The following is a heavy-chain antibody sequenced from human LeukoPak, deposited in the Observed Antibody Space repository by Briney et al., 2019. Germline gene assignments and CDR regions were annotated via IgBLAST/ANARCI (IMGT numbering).Heavy chain of an antibody. Sequence: GGSLRLSCAASGFTFSSYGMNWVRQAPGKGLEWVSSISSNSNFIEYTDSLKGRFTISRDNAKNSLYLQMNSLRAEDTAVYYCSFFGRDYCSSTSCYGWGQGTLVTVSS. CDR2: ISSNSNFI. CDR1: GFTFSSYG. D-gene: IGHD2-2*01. J-gene: IGHJ4*02. CDR3: SFFGRDYCSSTSCYG. V-gene: IGHV3-21*01.